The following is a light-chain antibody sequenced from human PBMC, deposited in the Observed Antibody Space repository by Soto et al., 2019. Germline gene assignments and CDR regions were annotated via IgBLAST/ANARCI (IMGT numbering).Light chain of an antibody. J-gene: IGLJ2*01. CDR2: RNN. CDR1: SSNIGSNY. CDR3: AAWDDSLSGLVV. Sequence: QSVLTQPPSASGTPGQRVTISCSGSSSNIGSNYVSWYQQLPGTAPKLLIDRNNQRPSGVPDRFSGSKSGTSASLAISGLRSEDDADYYCAAWDDSLSGLVVFGGGTKVTVL. V-gene: IGLV1-47*01.